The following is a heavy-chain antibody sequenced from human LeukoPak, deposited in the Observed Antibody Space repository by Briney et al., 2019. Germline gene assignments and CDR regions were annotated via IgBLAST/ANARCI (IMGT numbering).Heavy chain of an antibody. V-gene: IGHV3-21*01. Sequence: PGGPLRLSCAASGFPFSSYSLNWARQAPGKGLEWISSISGSSNSYKYYADSVKGRFTISRDDAKNSLYLQMNSLRAEDTAVYYCARPSINDYGDFGYWGQGTLVTVSS. CDR3: ARPSINDYGDFGY. D-gene: IGHD4-17*01. CDR2: ISGSSNSYK. J-gene: IGHJ4*02. CDR1: GFPFSSYS.